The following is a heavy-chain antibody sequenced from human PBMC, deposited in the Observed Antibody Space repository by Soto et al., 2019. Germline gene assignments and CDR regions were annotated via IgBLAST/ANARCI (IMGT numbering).Heavy chain of an antibody. CDR1: GFTFDDYA. J-gene: IGHJ6*03. V-gene: IGHV3-9*01. D-gene: IGHD6-13*01. Sequence: GGSLRLSCAASGFTFDDYAMHWVRQAPGKGLEWVSGISWNSGSIGYADSVKGRFTISRDNAKNSLYLQMNSLRAEDTALYYCAKDFYSSSWYPYYYYMDVWGKGTTVTVSS. CDR2: ISWNSGSI. CDR3: AKDFYSSSWYPYYYYMDV.